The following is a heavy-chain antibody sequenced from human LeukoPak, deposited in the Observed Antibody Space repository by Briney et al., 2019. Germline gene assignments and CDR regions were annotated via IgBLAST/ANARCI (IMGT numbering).Heavy chain of an antibody. D-gene: IGHD5-18*01. V-gene: IGHV1-2*02. J-gene: IGHJ6*03. CDR1: GYTFTGYY. CDR2: INPNSGGT. Sequence: ASVKVSCKASGYTFTGYYMHWVRQAPGQGLEWMGWINPNSGGTNYAQKFQGRVTMARDTSISTAYMELSRLRSDDTAVYYCARGDSPTDTAMVSYYYYYYMDVWGKGTTVTVSS. CDR3: ARGDSPTDTAMVSYYYYYYMDV.